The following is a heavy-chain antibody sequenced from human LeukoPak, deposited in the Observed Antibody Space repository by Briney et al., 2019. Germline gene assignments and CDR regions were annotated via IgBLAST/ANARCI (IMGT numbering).Heavy chain of an antibody. CDR3: AREVVLTATSVFDY. V-gene: IGHV3-11*05. D-gene: IGHD2-21*02. Sequence: GGSLRLSCAASGFTFSDYYMTWIRQAPGKGLEWVSYISSSSHTNYADSVKGRFTISRDNAKNSLYLQMNSLRAEDTAVYYCAREVVLTATSVFDYWGQGSLVTVSS. CDR1: GFTFSDYY. J-gene: IGHJ4*02. CDR2: ISSSSHT.